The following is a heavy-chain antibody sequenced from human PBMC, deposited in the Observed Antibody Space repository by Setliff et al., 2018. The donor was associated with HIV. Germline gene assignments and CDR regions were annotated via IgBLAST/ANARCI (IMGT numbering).Heavy chain of an antibody. CDR2: IDHSGST. J-gene: IGHJ4*02. CDR3: ARNRVPSSL. D-gene: IGHD3-10*01. V-gene: IGHV4-34*01. Sequence: PSETLSLTCAVYDGPFSGYYWSWIRQPPGKGLEWIGEIDHSGSTNYNPSLMSRVTISLDTPKNQFSLKLNSVIAADTAVYYCARNRVPSSLWGQGTLVTVSS. CDR1: DGPFSGYY.